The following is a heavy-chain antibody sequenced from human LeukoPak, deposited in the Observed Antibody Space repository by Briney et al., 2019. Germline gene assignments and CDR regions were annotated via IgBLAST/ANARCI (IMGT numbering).Heavy chain of an antibody. J-gene: IGHJ3*02. Sequence: PGGSLRLSCAASGFTFSSYAMSWVRQAPGKGLEWVSAISGSGGSTYYADSVKGRFTISRDNSKNTLYLQMNSLRAEDTAVYYCAKGRLGYSGYDYDAFDIWGQGTMVTVSS. D-gene: IGHD5-12*01. CDR1: GFTFSSYA. CDR3: AKGRLGYSGYDYDAFDI. CDR2: ISGSGGST. V-gene: IGHV3-23*01.